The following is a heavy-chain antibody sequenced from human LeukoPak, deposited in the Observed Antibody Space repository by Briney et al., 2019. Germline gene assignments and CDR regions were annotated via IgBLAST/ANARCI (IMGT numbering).Heavy chain of an antibody. Sequence: PGESLKISCKGSGYSFTSYWIGWVRQMPGKGLEWMGIIYPGDSDTRYSPSFQGQVTISADKSISTAYLQWSSLKASDTAMYYCARHAHHYDFWSGENWFDPWGQGTLVTVSS. J-gene: IGHJ5*02. CDR3: ARHAHHYDFWSGENWFDP. CDR2: IYPGDSDT. D-gene: IGHD3-3*01. CDR1: GYSFTSYW. V-gene: IGHV5-51*01.